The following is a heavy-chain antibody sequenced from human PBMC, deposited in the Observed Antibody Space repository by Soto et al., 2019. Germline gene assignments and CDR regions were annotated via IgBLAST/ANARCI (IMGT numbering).Heavy chain of an antibody. Sequence: WETLSRTCSVSGASVSGQYWSWIRQPPGKWLEWVGEIIPTGSTTYNPSLKSRLSFSLDTSKNHFSLNLSSVSVADTAVYYCARGGITMAWNYYYYGMDVWGQGTTVTVSS. D-gene: IGHD3-10*01. CDR1: GASVSGQY. CDR3: ARGGITMAWNYYYYGMDV. J-gene: IGHJ6*02. V-gene: IGHV4-34*01. CDR2: IIPTGST.